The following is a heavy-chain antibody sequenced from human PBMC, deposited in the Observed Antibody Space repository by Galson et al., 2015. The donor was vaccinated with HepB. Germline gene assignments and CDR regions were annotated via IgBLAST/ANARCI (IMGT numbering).Heavy chain of an antibody. Sequence: SLRLSCAASGFTFSNSTMNWVRQAPGKGLESVSYISSTGTTMYYADSAKGRFTISRDNAQNSLYLQMNSLRDEDTAVYYCGRVYFGSGSSSAYWYFDLWGRGALVTVSS. D-gene: IGHD3-10*01. CDR3: GRVYFGSGSSSAYWYFDL. J-gene: IGHJ2*01. V-gene: IGHV3-48*02. CDR1: GFTFSNST. CDR2: ISSTGTTM.